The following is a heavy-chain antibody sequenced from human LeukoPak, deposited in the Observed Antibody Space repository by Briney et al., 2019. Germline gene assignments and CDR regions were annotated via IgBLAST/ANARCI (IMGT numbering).Heavy chain of an antibody. Sequence: SETLSLTCAVYGGSFSGYYWSWIRQPPGKGLEWIGEINHSGSTNYNPSLKSRVTISVDTSKYQFSLKLSSVTAADTAVYYCARVGVGATVYYYGMDVWGQGTTVTVSS. CDR3: ARVGVGATVYYYGMDV. V-gene: IGHV4-34*01. CDR1: GGSFSGYY. J-gene: IGHJ6*02. D-gene: IGHD1-26*01. CDR2: INHSGST.